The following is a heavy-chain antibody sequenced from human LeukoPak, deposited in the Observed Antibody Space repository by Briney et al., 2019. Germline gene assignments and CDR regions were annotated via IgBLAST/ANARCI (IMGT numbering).Heavy chain of an antibody. J-gene: IGHJ5*02. V-gene: IGHV4-30-2*01. CDR2: IYHSGST. Sequence: SETLSLTCTVSGGSISSGGYSWSWIRQPPGKGLEWIGYIYHSGSTYYNPSLKSRVTISVDRSKNQFSLKLSSVTAADTAVYYCARGVKDWFDPWGQGTLVTVSS. D-gene: IGHD3-10*01. CDR1: GGSISSGGYS. CDR3: ARGVKDWFDP.